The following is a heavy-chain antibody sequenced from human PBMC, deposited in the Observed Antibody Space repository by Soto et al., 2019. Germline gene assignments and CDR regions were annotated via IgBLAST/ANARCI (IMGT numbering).Heavy chain of an antibody. V-gene: IGHV4-39*01. CDR1: GGSISSSSYY. CDR3: AGRPSESYRMIGVAHFDY. CDR2: IYYSGST. Sequence: QLQLQESGPGLVKPSETLSLTCTVSGGSISSSSYYWGWIRQPPGKELEWIGSIYYSGSTYYNPSLKSRVTISVDTSKNQFSLKLSSVTAADTAVYYCAGRPSESYRMIGVAHFDYWGQGTLVTVSS. J-gene: IGHJ4*02. D-gene: IGHD3-22*01.